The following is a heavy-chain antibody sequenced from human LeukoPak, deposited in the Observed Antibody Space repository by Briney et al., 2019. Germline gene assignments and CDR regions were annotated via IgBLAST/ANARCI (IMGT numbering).Heavy chain of an antibody. CDR3: ARDLGAADAFDI. D-gene: IGHD1-26*01. Sequence: GGSLRLSCAASRFTFSSYWMSWVRQAPGKGLEWVANIKQDGSEKYYVDSVKGRFTISRDNAKNSLYLQMNSLRAEDTAVYYCARDLGAADAFDIWGQGTMVTVSS. J-gene: IGHJ3*02. V-gene: IGHV3-7*01. CDR1: RFTFSSYW. CDR2: IKQDGSEK.